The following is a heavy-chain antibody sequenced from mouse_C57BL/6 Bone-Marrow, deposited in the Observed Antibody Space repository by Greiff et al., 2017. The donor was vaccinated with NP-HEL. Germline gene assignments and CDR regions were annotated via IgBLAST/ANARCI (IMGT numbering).Heavy chain of an antibody. Sequence: QVQLKQPGAELVRPGTSVKLSCKASGYTFTSYWMHWVKQRPGQGLEWIGVIDPSDSYTNYNQKFKGKATLTVDTSSSTAYMQLSSLTSEDSAVYYCARQGNYGISFAYWGQGTLVTVSA. J-gene: IGHJ3*01. D-gene: IGHD2-1*01. CDR3: ARQGNYGISFAY. CDR1: GYTFTSYW. CDR2: IDPSDSYT. V-gene: IGHV1-59*01.